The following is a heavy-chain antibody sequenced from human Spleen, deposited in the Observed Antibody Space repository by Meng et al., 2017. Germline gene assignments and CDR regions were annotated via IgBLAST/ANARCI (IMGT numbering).Heavy chain of an antibody. D-gene: IGHD6-19*01. CDR3: ASRLAGIRTYYFDY. Sequence: QVQPQQWVAGLCEPSQTLSLTCAVSGGSITSTTWWSWVRQPPGKGLEWIGEIYHSGSTNYNPSLKSRVTISVDKSNNQFSLNLSSLTAADTAIYYCASRLAGIRTYYFDYWGQGTLVTVSS. CDR2: IYHSGST. J-gene: IGHJ4*02. CDR1: GGSITSTTW. V-gene: IGHV4-4*02.